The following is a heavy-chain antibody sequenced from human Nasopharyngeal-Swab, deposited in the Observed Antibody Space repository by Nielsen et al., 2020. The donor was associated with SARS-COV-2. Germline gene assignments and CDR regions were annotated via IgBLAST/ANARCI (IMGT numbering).Heavy chain of an antibody. V-gene: IGHV1-3*01. CDR1: GYTLTSYA. J-gene: IGHJ6*02. CDR2: INAGNGNT. CDR3: ARDDYYYYGMDV. Sequence: ASVKVSCKASGYTLTSYAMHWVRQAPGQRLEWMGWINAGNGNTKYSQKFQGRVTITRDTSASTAYMELSSLRSEDTAVYYCARDDYYYYGMDVWGQGTTVTVSS.